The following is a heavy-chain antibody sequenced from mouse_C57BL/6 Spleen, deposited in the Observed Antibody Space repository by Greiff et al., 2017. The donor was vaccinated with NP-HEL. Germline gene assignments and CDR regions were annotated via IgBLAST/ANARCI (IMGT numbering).Heavy chain of an antibody. J-gene: IGHJ3*01. CDR2: IYPRSGNT. V-gene: IGHV1-81*01. CDR1: GYTFTSYG. D-gene: IGHD2-4*01. CDR3: AREVIYYDYDVGFAY. Sequence: QVQLQQSGAELARPGASVKLSCKASGYTFTSYGISWVKQRTGQGLEWIGEIYPRSGNTYYNEKFKGKATLTADKSSSTAYMELRSLTSEDSAVYFCAREVIYYDYDVGFAYWGQGTLVTVSA.